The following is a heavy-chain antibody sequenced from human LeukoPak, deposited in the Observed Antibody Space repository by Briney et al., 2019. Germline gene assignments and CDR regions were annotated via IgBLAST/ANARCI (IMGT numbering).Heavy chain of an antibody. CDR1: GGTFSSYA. V-gene: IGHV1-69*05. CDR3: ARGSIAARALDY. J-gene: IGHJ4*02. Sequence: SVKVSCKASGGTFSSYAISWVRQAPGQGLERMGGIIPIFGTANYAQKFQGRVTITTDESTSTAYMELSSLRSEDTAVYYCARGSIAARALDYWGQGTLVTVSS. CDR2: IIPIFGTA. D-gene: IGHD6-6*01.